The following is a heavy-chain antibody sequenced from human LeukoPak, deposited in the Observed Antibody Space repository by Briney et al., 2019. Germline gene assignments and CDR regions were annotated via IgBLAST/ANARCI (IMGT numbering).Heavy chain of an antibody. J-gene: IGHJ4*02. CDR3: ASSSSWHAFDY. D-gene: IGHD6-13*01. CDR2: IYTSGST. Sequence: SETLSLTCTVSGDSISSYYWSWIRQPAGKGLEWIGRIYTSGSTNYNPSLKSRVTMSVDTSKNQFSLKLSSVTAADTAVYYCASSSSWHAFDYWGQGTLVTVSS. V-gene: IGHV4-4*07. CDR1: GDSISSYY.